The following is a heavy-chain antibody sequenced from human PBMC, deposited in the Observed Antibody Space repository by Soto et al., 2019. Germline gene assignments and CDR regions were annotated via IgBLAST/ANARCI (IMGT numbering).Heavy chain of an antibody. CDR1: GGTFSSYA. D-gene: IGHD4-17*01. Sequence: ASVKVSCKASGGTFSSYAISWVRQAPAQGLEWMGGIIPIFGTANYAQKFQGRVTITADESTSTAYMELSSLRSEDTAVYYCARVDYGDYRFDYWGQGTLVTVSS. J-gene: IGHJ4*02. CDR3: ARVDYGDYRFDY. CDR2: IIPIFGTA. V-gene: IGHV1-69*13.